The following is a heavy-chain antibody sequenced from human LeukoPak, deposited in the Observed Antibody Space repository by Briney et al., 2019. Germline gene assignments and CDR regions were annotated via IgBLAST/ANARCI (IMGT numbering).Heavy chain of an antibody. CDR2: ISNDESKK. CDR3: AKDRYSYAFEYFES. D-gene: IGHD3-16*01. Sequence: PGGSLRLSCAASGLTFSSYGMHWVRQAPGKGLEWVAVISNDESKKYYADSVKGRFTISRDNSKNTLSLQVSSLRAEDTAVYYCAKDRYSYAFEYFESWGQGTLVTVSS. CDR1: GLTFSSYG. J-gene: IGHJ4*02. V-gene: IGHV3-30*18.